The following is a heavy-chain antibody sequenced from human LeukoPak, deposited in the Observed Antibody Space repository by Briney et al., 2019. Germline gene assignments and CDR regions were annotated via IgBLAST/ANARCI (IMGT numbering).Heavy chain of an antibody. J-gene: IGHJ4*02. Sequence: ASVKVSCKASGYTFTSYYMHWVRQAPGQGLEWMGITNPSGGSTTYAQKFQGRVTMTSDTSTSTVYMELSSLRSDDTAVYYCARRGILTGYMFDYWGQGTLVTVSS. CDR2: TNPSGGST. V-gene: IGHV1-46*03. D-gene: IGHD3-9*01. CDR3: ARRGILTGYMFDY. CDR1: GYTFTSYY.